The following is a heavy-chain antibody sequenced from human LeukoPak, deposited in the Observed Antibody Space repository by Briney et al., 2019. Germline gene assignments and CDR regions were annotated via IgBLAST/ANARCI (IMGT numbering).Heavy chain of an antibody. J-gene: IGHJ4*02. CDR3: ATGSEAAAGKFDY. V-gene: IGHV1-24*01. CDR2: FDPQDGET. Sequence: FDPQDGETIYAQKFQGRVTMTEDTSTDTAYMELSSLRSEDTAVYYCATGSEAAAGKFDYWGQGTLVTVSS. D-gene: IGHD6-13*01.